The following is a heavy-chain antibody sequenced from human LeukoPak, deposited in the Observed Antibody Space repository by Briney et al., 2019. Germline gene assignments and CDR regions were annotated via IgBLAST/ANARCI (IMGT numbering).Heavy chain of an antibody. D-gene: IGHD3-3*01. V-gene: IGHV3-23*01. Sequence: GGSLRLSCAASGFAFSSYAMSWVRQAPGKGLEWVSAISGSGGSTYYADSVKGRFTISRDNSKNTLYLQMNSLRAEDTAVYYCASVDYDFWSGVFDYWGQGTLVTVSS. CDR3: ASVDYDFWSGVFDY. CDR2: ISGSGGST. CDR1: GFAFSSYA. J-gene: IGHJ4*02.